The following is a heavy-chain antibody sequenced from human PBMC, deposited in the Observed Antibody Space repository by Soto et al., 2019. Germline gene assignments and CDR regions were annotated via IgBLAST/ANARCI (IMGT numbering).Heavy chain of an antibody. CDR1: GGSISSGGYY. J-gene: IGHJ4*02. CDR3: ARVRDIVVVPAGRYFDY. CDR2: IYYSGST. V-gene: IGHV4-31*03. Sequence: SETLSLTCTVSGGSISSGGYYWSWIRQHPGKGLEWIGYIYYSGSTYYNPSLKSRVTISVDTSKNQFSLKLSSVTAADTAVYYCARVRDIVVVPAGRYFDYWGQGTLVTVSS. D-gene: IGHD2-2*01.